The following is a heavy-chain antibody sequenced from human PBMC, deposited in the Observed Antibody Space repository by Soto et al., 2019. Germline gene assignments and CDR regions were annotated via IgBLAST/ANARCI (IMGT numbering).Heavy chain of an antibody. V-gene: IGHV1-2*02. CDR1: VYTLTVYY. J-gene: IGHJ4*02. CDR2: INPKSGGT. D-gene: IGHD1-26*01. CDR3: ARDLAKGGGSAGFDY. Sequence: SVKVSWKSSVYTLTVYYMHLVRQAPGQGLEWMGWINPKSGGTRYPQKFQGRVTMTWDTSISTAYMALTRLRSDDTAVYYCARDLAKGGGSAGFDYWGQGTLVTVSS.